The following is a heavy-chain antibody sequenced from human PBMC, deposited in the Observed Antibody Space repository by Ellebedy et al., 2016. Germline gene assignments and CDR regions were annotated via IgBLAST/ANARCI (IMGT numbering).Heavy chain of an antibody. CDR3: ARGLRGYGMDV. CDR2: INHSGST. Sequence: SETLSLXXAVYGGSFSGYYWSWIRQPPGKGLEWIGEINHSGSTNYNPSLKSRVTISVDTSKNQFSLKLSSVTAADTAVYYCARGLRGYGMDVWGQGTTVTVSS. J-gene: IGHJ6*02. CDR1: GGSFSGYY. D-gene: IGHD5-24*01. V-gene: IGHV4-34*01.